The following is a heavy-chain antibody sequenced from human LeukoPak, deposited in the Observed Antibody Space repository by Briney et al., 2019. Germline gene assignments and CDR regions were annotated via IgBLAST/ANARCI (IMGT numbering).Heavy chain of an antibody. CDR1: GFTFGDHA. D-gene: IGHD5-18*01. J-gene: IGHJ6*02. CDR2: IRSKTYGGTT. CDR3: TRGPIQQWRYYGMDV. V-gene: IGHV3-49*04. Sequence: GGSLRLSCTASGFTFGDHAMSWVRQAPGKGLEWVGFIRSKTYGGTTEYAASVKCRFTISRDDSKSIAYLQMNSLKAEDTAVYYCTRGPIQQWRYYGMDVWGQGTTVTVSS.